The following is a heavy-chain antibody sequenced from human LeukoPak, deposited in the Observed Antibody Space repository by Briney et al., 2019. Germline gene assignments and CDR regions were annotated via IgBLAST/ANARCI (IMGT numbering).Heavy chain of an antibody. CDR3: ARNYGGRQYYFDY. CDR2: IYYSGST. Sequence: SETLSLTCTVSGGSISSYYWSWIRQPPGKGLEWIGYIYYSGSTNYNPSLTSRVTISVDTSKNQFSPKLSSVTAADTAVYYCARNYGGRQYYFDYWGQGTLVTVSS. CDR1: GGSISSYY. J-gene: IGHJ4*02. V-gene: IGHV4-59*01. D-gene: IGHD4-23*01.